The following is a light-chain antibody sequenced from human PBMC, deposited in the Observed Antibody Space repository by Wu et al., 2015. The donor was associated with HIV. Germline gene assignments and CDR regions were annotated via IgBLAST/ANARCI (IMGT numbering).Light chain of an antibody. CDR1: QSISSGY. CDR3: QQYGSSSCT. J-gene: IGKJ1*01. V-gene: IGKV3-20*01. CDR2: GAS. Sequence: EIVLTQSPGTLSLSPGERATLSCRVSQSISSGYLAWYQQKPGQAPRLLIYGASSRATGIPDRFSGTGSGTDFTLTISRLEPEDFTVYYCQQYGSSSCTFGQGTKVEIK.